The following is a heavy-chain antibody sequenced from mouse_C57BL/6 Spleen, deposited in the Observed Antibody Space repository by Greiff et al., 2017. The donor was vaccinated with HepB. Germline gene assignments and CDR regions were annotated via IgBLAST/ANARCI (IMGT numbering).Heavy chain of an antibody. CDR2: IHTNSGST. J-gene: IGHJ3*01. Sequence: QVQLQQPGAELVKPGASVKLSCKASGYTFTSYWMHWVKQRPGQGLEWIGMIHTNSGSTNYNEKFKSKATLTVDNSASTAYMQLSSLTSEDSAVYYYAGDYGSSSFAYWGQGTLVTVSA. D-gene: IGHD1-1*01. CDR3: AGDYGSSSFAY. CDR1: GYTFTSYW. V-gene: IGHV1-64*01.